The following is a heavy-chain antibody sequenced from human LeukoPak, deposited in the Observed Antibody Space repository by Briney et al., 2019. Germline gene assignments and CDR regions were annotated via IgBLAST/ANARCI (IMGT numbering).Heavy chain of an antibody. CDR1: GGSFSGYY. Sequence: SETLSLTCAVYGGSFSGYYWSWIRQPPGKGLEWIGEIDLSGSTNYNPSLKSRVTISVDTSKNQFSLKLSSVTAADTAVYYCARVPTYYYDSSGYHYAFDIWGQGTMVTVSS. CDR3: ARVPTYYYDSSGYHYAFDI. D-gene: IGHD3-22*01. J-gene: IGHJ3*02. CDR2: IDLSGST. V-gene: IGHV4-34*01.